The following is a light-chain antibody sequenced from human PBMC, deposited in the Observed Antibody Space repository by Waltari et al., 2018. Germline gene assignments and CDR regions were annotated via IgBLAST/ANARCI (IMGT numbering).Light chain of an antibody. CDR1: QNISSY. J-gene: IGKJ1*01. V-gene: IGKV1-39*01. CDR3: QQSYMTPRT. CDR2: AAS. Sequence: DIQMTQSPPSLSASVGDGVTITCRASQNISSYLNWYQEKRGKAPKLLISAASRLQSGVPSRFNASGFGTDFTLTISSLHPEDFAIYYCQQSYMTPRTFGRGTKVEV.